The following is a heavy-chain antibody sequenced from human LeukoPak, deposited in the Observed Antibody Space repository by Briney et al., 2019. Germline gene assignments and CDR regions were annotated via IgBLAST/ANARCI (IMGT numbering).Heavy chain of an antibody. CDR2: IFYTGST. Sequence: SETLSLTCTVSGGSISSYYWTWIRQPPGKGLEWIGYIFYTGSTNYNPSFKSRVTMSVDTSNNQFSLKLTSVTAADTAVYYCARRAMPTWYFDLWGRGTLATVSS. CDR1: GGSISSYY. CDR3: ARRAMPTWYFDL. V-gene: IGHV4-59*08. J-gene: IGHJ2*01. D-gene: IGHD5-24*01.